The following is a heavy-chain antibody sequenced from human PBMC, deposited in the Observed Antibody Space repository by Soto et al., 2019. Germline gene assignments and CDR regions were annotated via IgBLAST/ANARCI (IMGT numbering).Heavy chain of an antibody. D-gene: IGHD6-13*01. J-gene: IGHJ4*02. V-gene: IGHV3-11*01. CDR2: ISDSGSSI. Sequence: QVQLVESGGGLVKPGGSLRLSCAASGFTFKNYYMTWIRQAPGKGLEWVSYISDSGSSIYYADSVKGRFTISRDNAKNSLWLEMNSLRGEDTAVYFCARQYSSMLDLWGQGTLVTVSS. CDR1: GFTFKNYY. CDR3: ARQYSSMLDL.